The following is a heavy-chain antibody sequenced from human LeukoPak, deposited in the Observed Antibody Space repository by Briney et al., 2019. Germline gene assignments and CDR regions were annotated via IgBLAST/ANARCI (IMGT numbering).Heavy chain of an antibody. CDR3: ARPWARDTARRDAFDI. V-gene: IGHV3-23*01. D-gene: IGHD5-18*01. Sequence: PGGSLRLSCAASGFTFSSYEMNWVRQAPGKGLEWVSAISGSGGSTYYAASVKGRFTISRDNSKNTLCLQMNSLRAEDTAVYYCARPWARDTARRDAFDIWGQGTTVTVSS. J-gene: IGHJ3*02. CDR2: ISGSGGST. CDR1: GFTFSSYE.